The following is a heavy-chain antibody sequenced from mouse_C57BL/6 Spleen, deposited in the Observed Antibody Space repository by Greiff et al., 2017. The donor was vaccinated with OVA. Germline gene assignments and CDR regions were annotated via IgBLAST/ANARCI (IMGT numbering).Heavy chain of an antibody. CDR3: ARGWLRRDYFDY. CDR2: ISSGGSYT. D-gene: IGHD2-2*01. J-gene: IGHJ2*01. Sequence: EVKVVESGGDLVKPGGSLKLSCAASGFTFSSYGMSWVRQTPDKRLEWVATISSGGSYTYYPDSVKGRFTISRDNAKNTLYLQMSSLKSEDTAMYYCARGWLRRDYFDYWGQGTTLTVSS. CDR1: GFTFSSYG. V-gene: IGHV5-6*02.